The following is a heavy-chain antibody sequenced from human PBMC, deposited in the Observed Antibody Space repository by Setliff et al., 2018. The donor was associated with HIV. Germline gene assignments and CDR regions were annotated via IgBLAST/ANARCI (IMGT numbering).Heavy chain of an antibody. CDR2: IFNSGST. V-gene: IGHV4-61*05. J-gene: IGHJ6*02. CDR3: ARVPSCADTWCYMYYYYYYGMDV. CDR1: GDSISSCISTHY. Sequence: PSETLSLTCTVSGDSISSCISTHYCTWIRQPPGAGLEWIGYIFNSGSTNYNPSLKSRVTISVDTSKKQFSLKLKSVTAADTAVYYCARVPSCADTWCYMYYYYYYGMDVWGQGTTVTVSS. D-gene: IGHD2-8*01.